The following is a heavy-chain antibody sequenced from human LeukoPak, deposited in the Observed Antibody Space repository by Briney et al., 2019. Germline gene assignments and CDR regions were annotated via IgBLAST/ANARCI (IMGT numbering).Heavy chain of an antibody. D-gene: IGHD3-10*01. J-gene: IGHJ4*02. Sequence: ASVKVSCKASGYTFTSYDINWVRQATGQGLEWMGWMNPNSGNTGYAQKFQGRVTMTRNTSISTAYMELSSLRSEDTAVYYYARASMVRDLSLGYWGQGTLVTVSS. CDR1: GYTFTSYD. CDR3: ARASMVRDLSLGY. V-gene: IGHV1-8*01. CDR2: MNPNSGNT.